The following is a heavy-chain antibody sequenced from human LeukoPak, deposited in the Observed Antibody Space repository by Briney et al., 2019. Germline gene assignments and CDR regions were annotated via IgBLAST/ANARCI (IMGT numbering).Heavy chain of an antibody. D-gene: IGHD3-3*01. CDR1: GFTFSDYY. CDR3: ARDGSTYYDIWSGYPY. J-gene: IGHJ4*02. Sequence: GGSLRLSCATSGFTFSDYYMSWIRQAPGKGLECISYISRSGGSIYYADSVEGRFTVSRDNAKNSLYLQMNSLRAEDTAVYYRARDGSTYYDIWSGYPYWGQGTLVTVSS. CDR2: ISRSGGSI. V-gene: IGHV3-11*04.